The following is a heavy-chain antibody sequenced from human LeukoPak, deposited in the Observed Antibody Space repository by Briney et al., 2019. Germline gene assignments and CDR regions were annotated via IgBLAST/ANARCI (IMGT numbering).Heavy chain of an antibody. CDR1: GGSFSDYY. CDR3: ARGPWIQLWLRAYYYYYMDV. Sequence: PSETLSLTCAVYGGSFSDYYWSWIRQPPGEGLEWIGEINHSGSTNYNPSLKSRVTISLDTSKNQFSLKLSSVTAADTAVYYCARGPWIQLWLRAYYYYYMDVWGKGTTVTVSS. V-gene: IGHV4-34*01. CDR2: INHSGST. J-gene: IGHJ6*03. D-gene: IGHD5-18*01.